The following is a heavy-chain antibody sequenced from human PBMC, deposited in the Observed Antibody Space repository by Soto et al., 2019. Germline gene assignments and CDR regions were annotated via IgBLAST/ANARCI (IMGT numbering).Heavy chain of an antibody. J-gene: IGHJ6*02. Sequence: SVKVSCKASGGTFSSYAISWVRQAPGQGLEWMGGIIPIFGTANYAQKFQGRVTITADESTSTAYMELSSLRSEDTAVYYCALDIVVVPAAIPGVYYYGMDVWGQGTTVTVSS. V-gene: IGHV1-69*13. CDR1: GGTFSSYA. CDR3: ALDIVVVPAAIPGVYYYGMDV. CDR2: IIPIFGTA. D-gene: IGHD2-2*01.